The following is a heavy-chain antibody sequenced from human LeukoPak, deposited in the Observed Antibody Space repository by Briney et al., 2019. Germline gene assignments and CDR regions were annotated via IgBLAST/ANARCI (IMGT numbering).Heavy chain of an antibody. Sequence: PSETLSLTCAVHGGSCDDYYCSWIRQPPGKGLEWIGEIHPHGIFYYNSSLVCRVTISIDTSKTQFSLRLTSVTAADTAFYYCARGRDRSKAGDLWGQGSLVTVSS. J-gene: IGHJ5*02. CDR3: ARGRDRSKAGDL. D-gene: IGHD5-24*01. CDR1: GGSCDDYY. CDR2: IHPHGIF. V-gene: IGHV4-34*01.